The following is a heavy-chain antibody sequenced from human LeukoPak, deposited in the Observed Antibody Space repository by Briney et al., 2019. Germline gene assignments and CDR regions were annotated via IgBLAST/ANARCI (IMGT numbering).Heavy chain of an antibody. V-gene: IGHV4-59*01. CDR3: ARTEYYFDH. Sequence: SETLSLTCTVSGGSISSYYWSWIRQAPGKGLEWIGYIYYSGSSNYNPSFKSRLTMSVDTSKKQFSLKLSSVTAADTAVYYCARTEYYFDHWGQGSLVTVSS. D-gene: IGHD3-10*01. CDR2: IYYSGSS. J-gene: IGHJ4*02. CDR1: GGSISSYY.